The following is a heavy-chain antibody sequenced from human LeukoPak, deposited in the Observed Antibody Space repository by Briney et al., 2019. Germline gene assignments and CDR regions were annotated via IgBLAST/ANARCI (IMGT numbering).Heavy chain of an antibody. V-gene: IGHV3-21*04. Sequence: GGSLRLSCAASGFTFSSYTMNWVRQAPGKGLEWVSSISASSYYIYYADSVKGRFTISRDNSNNSLYLQMNSLRAEDTAVYYCAKDVEASYYYDSSGPRDPFDIWGQGTMVTVSS. CDR1: GFTFSSYT. CDR3: AKDVEASYYYDSSGPRDPFDI. J-gene: IGHJ3*02. CDR2: ISASSYYI. D-gene: IGHD3-22*01.